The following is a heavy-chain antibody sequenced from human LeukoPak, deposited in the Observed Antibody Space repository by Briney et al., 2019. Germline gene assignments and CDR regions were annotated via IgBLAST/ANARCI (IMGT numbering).Heavy chain of an antibody. CDR1: GNSNNKFG. Sequence: ASVKVSCKASGNSNNKFGVTWVRQAPGQGLEWMGWISAYNGNTNYAQKLQGRVTMTTDTSTSTAYMELRSLRSDDTAVYYCARLIGIQLWAGDYWGQGTLVTVSS. D-gene: IGHD5-18*01. J-gene: IGHJ4*02. CDR3: ARLIGIQLWAGDY. V-gene: IGHV1-18*01. CDR2: ISAYNGNT.